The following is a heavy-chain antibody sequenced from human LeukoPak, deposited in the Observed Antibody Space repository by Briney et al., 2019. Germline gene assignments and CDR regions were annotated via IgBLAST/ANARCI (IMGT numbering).Heavy chain of an antibody. Sequence: SETLSLTCTLSGGSITSDYWSWIRQPAGKGLEWIGRIYTSGSTNYNPSLKSRVTMSVDTSKNQFSLKLSSVTAADTAVYYCVRVIGAPNYYYYMDVWGKGTTVTVSS. CDR2: IYTSGST. CDR3: VRVIGAPNYYYYMDV. CDR1: GGSITSDY. J-gene: IGHJ6*03. D-gene: IGHD3-22*01. V-gene: IGHV4-4*07.